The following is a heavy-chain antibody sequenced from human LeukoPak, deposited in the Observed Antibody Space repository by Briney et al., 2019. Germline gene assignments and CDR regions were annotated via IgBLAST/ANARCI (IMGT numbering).Heavy chain of an antibody. CDR3: ARDRGAGGFWGTAPAWWLDP. J-gene: IGHJ5*02. CDR1: GFTFSSYW. Sequence: PGGSLRLSCAASGFTFSSYWMSWVRQAPGKGLEWVANIKQDGSEKYYVDSVKGRFTISRDNAKNTLYLQMNSLRAEDTAVYYCARDRGAGGFWGTAPAWWLDPWGQGTLVTVSS. V-gene: IGHV3-7*01. D-gene: IGHD6-13*01. CDR2: IKQDGSEK.